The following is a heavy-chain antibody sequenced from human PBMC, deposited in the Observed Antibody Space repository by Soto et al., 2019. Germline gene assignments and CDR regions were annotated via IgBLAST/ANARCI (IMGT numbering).Heavy chain of an antibody. Sequence: LRLSCAASGFTFSTYWMHWVRQAPGKGLVWVSRINSDGSSTSYADSVKGRFTISRDNAKNTLYLQMNSLRAEDTAMYYCARVRCSGGSCRDAYDIWGQGTMVTVSS. CDR1: GFTFSTYW. V-gene: IGHV3-74*01. CDR2: INSDGSST. D-gene: IGHD2-15*01. J-gene: IGHJ3*02. CDR3: ARVRCSGGSCRDAYDI.